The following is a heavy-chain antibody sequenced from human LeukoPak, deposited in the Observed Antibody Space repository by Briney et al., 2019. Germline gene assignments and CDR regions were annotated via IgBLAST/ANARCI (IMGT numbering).Heavy chain of an antibody. CDR1: GYTFTSYY. D-gene: IGHD2-8*02. Sequence: ASVKVSCKASGYTFTSYYMHWVRQAPGQGLEWMGLINPSGDSTNYAQKFQGRVTMTRDTSTSTVYMELSSLRSEDTAVYYCAREESGGYFDYWGQGTVVTVSS. CDR3: AREESGGYFDY. J-gene: IGHJ4*02. CDR2: INPSGDST. V-gene: IGHV1-46*01.